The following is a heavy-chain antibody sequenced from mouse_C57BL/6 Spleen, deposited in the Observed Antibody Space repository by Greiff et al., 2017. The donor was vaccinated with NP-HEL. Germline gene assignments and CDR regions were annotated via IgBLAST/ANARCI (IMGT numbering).Heavy chain of an antibody. D-gene: IGHD1-1*01. V-gene: IGHV5-4*03. CDR1: GFTFSSYA. CDR3: ARGEGYYYGSSFDY. CDR2: ISDGGSYT. Sequence: EVKLMESGGGLVKPGGSLKLSCAASGFTFSSYAMSWVRQTPEKRLEWVATISDGGSYTYYPDNVKGRFTISRDNAKNNLYLQMSHLKSEDTAMYYCARGEGYYYGSSFDYWGQGTTLTVSS. J-gene: IGHJ2*01.